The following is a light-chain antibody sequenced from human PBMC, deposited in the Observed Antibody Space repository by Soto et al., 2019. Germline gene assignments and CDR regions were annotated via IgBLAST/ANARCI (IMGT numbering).Light chain of an antibody. CDR1: QCVSSN. J-gene: IGKJ5*01. CDR2: GAS. CDR3: QQYIRWPLT. V-gene: IGKV3-15*01. Sequence: EIVMTQSAATVSVSPGERATLSCRATQCVSSNLAWYQQKPGQPPRRLIYGASTRATGCPARFSGSGSGTEFTLTISSLQSEDFAVYYCQQYIRWPLTFGQGTRLEI.